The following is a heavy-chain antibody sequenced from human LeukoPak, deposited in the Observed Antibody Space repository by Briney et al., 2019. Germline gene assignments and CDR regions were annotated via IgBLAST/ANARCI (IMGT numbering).Heavy chain of an antibody. J-gene: IGHJ4*02. D-gene: IGHD1-14*01. CDR2: INTDGTAT. CDR3: VRDSNLSFDY. CDR1: GLTLSSYW. V-gene: IGHV3-74*01. Sequence: PGGSLTLSCAASGLTLSSYWMHWVRQAPGKGLVWVSHINTDGTATTYADSVKGRFTISRDNAKNTLYLQMNSLRAEDTAVYYCVRDSNLSFDYWGQGALVTVSS.